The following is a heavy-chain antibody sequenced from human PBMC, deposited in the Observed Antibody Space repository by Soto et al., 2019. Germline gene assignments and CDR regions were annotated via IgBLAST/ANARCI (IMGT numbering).Heavy chain of an antibody. J-gene: IGHJ4*02. D-gene: IGHD3-3*01. Sequence: GGSLRLSCAASGFIFSDHYMDWVRQTPGKGLEWVGRTRNKANSYTTEYAASVKGRFTISRDDSKNSVYLQMNSLKTEDTAVYYCVRVTIDYYYDYWGQGALVTVSS. CDR3: VRVTIDYYYDY. CDR1: GFIFSDHY. V-gene: IGHV3-72*01. CDR2: TRNKANSYTT.